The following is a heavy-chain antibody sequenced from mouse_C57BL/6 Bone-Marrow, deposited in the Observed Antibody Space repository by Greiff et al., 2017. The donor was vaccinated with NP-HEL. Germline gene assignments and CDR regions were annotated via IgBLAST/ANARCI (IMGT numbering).Heavy chain of an antibody. CDR3: AKKGTTEGYFDV. V-gene: IGHV2-5*01. CDR1: GFSLTSYG. Sequence: VHLVESGPGLVQPSQSLSITCTVSGFSLTSYGVHWVRQSPGKGLEWLGVIWRGGSTDYNAAFTSRLSITKDNSKSQVFFKMNSLQADDTAIYYCAKKGTTEGYFDVWGTGTTVTVSS. CDR2: IWRGGST. J-gene: IGHJ1*03. D-gene: IGHD1-1*01.